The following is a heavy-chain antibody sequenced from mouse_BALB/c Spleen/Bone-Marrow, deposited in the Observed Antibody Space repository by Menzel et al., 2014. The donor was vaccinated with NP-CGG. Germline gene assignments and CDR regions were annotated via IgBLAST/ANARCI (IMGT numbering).Heavy chain of an antibody. CDR3: AREDGYDSYFDN. D-gene: IGHD2-2*01. J-gene: IGHJ2*02. CDR1: GYTFTDYN. V-gene: IGHV1-18*01. Sequence: EVQLQQSGAELVQPGASVKKSCKASGYTFTDYNMDWVKQSHGKSLEWIGDINPNYDSTSYNQKFKGKATLTVDKSSSTAYMGLRGQTTEDSSVYYCAREDGYDSYFDNWGQGTSLTVSS. CDR2: INPNYDST.